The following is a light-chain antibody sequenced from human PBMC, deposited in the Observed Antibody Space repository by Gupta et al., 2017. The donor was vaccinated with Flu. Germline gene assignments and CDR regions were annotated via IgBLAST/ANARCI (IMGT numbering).Light chain of an antibody. J-gene: IGLJ1*01. CDR2: DSN. Sequence: VTITCAGSSSNIGSNAVKWYQQVPGTSPNVLIYDSNKRHAGGPDRFAGSKSGTSASLTIRGLQSEDEDDYYCEAWDESLNGHYVFGTGTKVTVL. CDR1: SSNIGSNA. CDR3: EAWDESLNGHYV. V-gene: IGLV1-44*01.